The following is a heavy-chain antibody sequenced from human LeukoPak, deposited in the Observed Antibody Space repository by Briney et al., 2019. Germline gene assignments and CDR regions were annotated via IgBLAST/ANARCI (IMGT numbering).Heavy chain of an antibody. CDR2: IGSSDTTV. Sequence: GGSLRLSCAASGFTFSSSEMNWVRQAPGKGLEWVLYIGSSDTTVHYADSVEGRFTISRDNAKNSLYLQMNSLRAEDTAIYYCARLTVTTKDAFDIWGQGTMVIVSS. D-gene: IGHD4-17*01. CDR1: GFTFSSSE. J-gene: IGHJ3*02. CDR3: ARLTVTTKDAFDI. V-gene: IGHV3-48*03.